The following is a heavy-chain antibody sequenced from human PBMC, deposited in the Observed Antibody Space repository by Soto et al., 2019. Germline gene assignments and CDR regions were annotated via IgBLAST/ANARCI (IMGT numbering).Heavy chain of an antibody. D-gene: IGHD6-13*01. V-gene: IGHV3-7*05. CDR3: ARDVSPGSSSLYLDAFDI. CDR1: GFSFGSSW. J-gene: IGHJ3*02. Sequence: EVQLVESGGDLVQPGGSLRLSCAASGFSFGSSWMTWVRQAPGKGLEWVANIKKDGSKINYLDSVRGRFTVSRDNAKNSLYLEMNILRADDTTLYYCARDVSPGSSSLYLDAFDIWGQWTMVTVSS. CDR2: IKKDGSKI.